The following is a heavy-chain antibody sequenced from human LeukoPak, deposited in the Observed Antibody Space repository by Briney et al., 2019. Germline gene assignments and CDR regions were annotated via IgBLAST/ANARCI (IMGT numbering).Heavy chain of an antibody. J-gene: IGHJ5*02. V-gene: IGHV4-38-2*02. Sequence: PSETLSLTCAVSGYSISSGYYWGWIRQPPGKGLEWIGSIYHSGSTYYNPSLKSRVTISVDTSKNQFSLKLSSVTAADTAVYYCARERAPYCSSTSCYWSPDWFDPWGQGTLVTVSS. CDR2: IYHSGST. CDR3: ARERAPYCSSTSCYWSPDWFDP. CDR1: GYSISSGYY. D-gene: IGHD2-2*01.